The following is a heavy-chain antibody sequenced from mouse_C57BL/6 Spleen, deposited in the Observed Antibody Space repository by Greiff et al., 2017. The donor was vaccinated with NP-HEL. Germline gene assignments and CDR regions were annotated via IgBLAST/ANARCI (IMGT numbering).Heavy chain of an antibody. V-gene: IGHV1-64*01. D-gene: IGHD1-2*01. CDR2: IHPNSGST. CDR3: ARSTTAYYYAMDY. J-gene: IGHJ4*01. CDR1: GYTFTSYW. Sequence: QVQLQQPGAELVKPGASVKLSCKASGYTFTSYWMHWVKQRPGQGLEWIGMIHPNSGSTNYNAKFKSKATLTVDKSSSTAYMQLSSLTSEDSAVYYCARSTTAYYYAMDYWGQGTSVTVSS.